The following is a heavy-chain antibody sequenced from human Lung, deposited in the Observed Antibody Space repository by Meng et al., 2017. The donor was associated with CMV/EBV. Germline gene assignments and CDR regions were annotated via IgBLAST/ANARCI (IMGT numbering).Heavy chain of an antibody. CDR3: ARGEFRNSSSLYY. V-gene: IGHV3-49*04. CDR1: GFTFGDYP. CDR2: IRNKGYGGTT. Sequence: GGSLRLXXTGSGFTFGDYPMTWVRQAPGKGLEGIGFIRNKGYGGTTEYAASVKGRFTISRDDSRSIAYLQMNSLKIEDTAVYFCARGEFRNSSSLYYWGKGTXVTVSS. J-gene: IGHJ4*01. D-gene: IGHD6-6*01.